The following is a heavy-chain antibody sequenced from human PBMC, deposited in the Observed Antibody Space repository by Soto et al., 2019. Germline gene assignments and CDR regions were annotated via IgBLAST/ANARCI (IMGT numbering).Heavy chain of an antibody. CDR1: GVSLSTRGVG. J-gene: IGHJ4*02. CDR2: IYWDDDQ. D-gene: IGHD3-10*01. Sequence: QITLKESGPTLVKPTQTLTLTCTFSGVSLSTRGVGVGWIRQPPGKALECLALIYWDDDQRYSTSLKSRLTISKDTAKNQVVLTMSNMYPADTVTYYCARLLWYGELPWGQADLLTVSS. CDR3: ARLLWYGELP. V-gene: IGHV2-5*02.